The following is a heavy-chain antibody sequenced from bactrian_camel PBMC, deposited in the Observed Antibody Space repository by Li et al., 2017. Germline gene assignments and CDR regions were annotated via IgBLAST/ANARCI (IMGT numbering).Heavy chain of an antibody. CDR1: GLDISKAC. V-gene: IGHV3S53*01. Sequence: VQLVESGGESVQAGGSLMVSCTSSGLDISKACMGWFRQVPGKKREGVAAISSTGRTNYADSVKGRFTISKDNAKNTLLLRMNSLRPEDTAMYYCAADRATIGDGLSVGQYAYWGQGTQVTVS. J-gene: IGHJ4*01. CDR2: ISSTGRT. D-gene: IGHD1*01. CDR3: AADRATIGDGLSVGQYAY.